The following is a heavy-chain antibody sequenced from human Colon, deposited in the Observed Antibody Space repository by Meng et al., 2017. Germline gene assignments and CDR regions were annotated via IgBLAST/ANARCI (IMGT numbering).Heavy chain of an antibody. CDR3: ARFYGSGTFEVHDY. Sequence: QGQLQESGPGLVRPPETLSLTCNVSGGSVSSASYYWSWIRQPPGKGLKWIGLIHYSGSRNYNPSLKSRVTMSVDTSKNQVSLRLTSVTAADTAVYYCARFYGSGTFEVHDYWGQGTLVTVSS. J-gene: IGHJ4*02. D-gene: IGHD3-10*01. V-gene: IGHV4-61*01. CDR2: IHYSGSR. CDR1: GGSVSSASYY.